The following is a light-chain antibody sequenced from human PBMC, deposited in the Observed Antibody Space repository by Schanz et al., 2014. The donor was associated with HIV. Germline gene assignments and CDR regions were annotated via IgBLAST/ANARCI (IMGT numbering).Light chain of an antibody. J-gene: IGKJ5*01. V-gene: IGKV3-20*01. CDR2: GAS. CDR1: QRLSSSY. Sequence: EIVLTQSPGSLSLSPGGRATLSCAASQRLSSSYLAWYQQKPGQAPRLLIYGASSRAIGIPDRFSGSGSGTEFTLTIGSLQSEDFAVYYCQQYNNWPFTFGQGTRLEIK. CDR3: QQYNNWPFT.